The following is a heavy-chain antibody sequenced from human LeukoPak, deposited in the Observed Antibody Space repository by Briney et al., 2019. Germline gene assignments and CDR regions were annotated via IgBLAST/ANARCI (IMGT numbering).Heavy chain of an antibody. D-gene: IGHD2-2*01. J-gene: IGHJ4*02. Sequence: PSQTLSLTCTVSGGSISSGGYYWSWIRQHPGKGLEWIGYIYYSGSTYYNPPLKSRVTISVDTPKNQFSLKLSSVTAADTAVYYCALYCSSTSCRRGAFDYWGQGTLVTVSS. CDR1: GGSISSGGYY. V-gene: IGHV4-31*03. CDR3: ALYCSSTSCRRGAFDY. CDR2: IYYSGST.